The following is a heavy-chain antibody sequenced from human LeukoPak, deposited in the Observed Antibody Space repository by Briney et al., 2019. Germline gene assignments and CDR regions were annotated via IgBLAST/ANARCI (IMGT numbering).Heavy chain of an antibody. CDR3: ARDVDFLCDI. Sequence: PGGSLRLSCAASGFTFSDYYMSWIRQAPGKGLEWVSYTSSSSSYTNYADSVKGRFTISRDNAKNSLYLQMNSLRAEDTAVYYCARDVDFLCDIWGQGTVVTVSS. J-gene: IGHJ3*02. CDR2: TSSSSSYT. D-gene: IGHD2-15*01. CDR1: GFTFSDYY. V-gene: IGHV3-11*06.